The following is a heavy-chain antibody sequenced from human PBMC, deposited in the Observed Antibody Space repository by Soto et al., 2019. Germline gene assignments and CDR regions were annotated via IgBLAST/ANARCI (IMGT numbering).Heavy chain of an antibody. CDR2: ILPIFGTA. D-gene: IGHD4-17*01. CDR1: GGTFSTSS. CDR3: ARRHEYGGNSDAFDI. J-gene: IGHJ3*02. V-gene: IGHV1-69*14. Sequence: QVQLVQSGAEVKKPGSSVKVSCKASGGTFSTSSINWVRQAPGQRPEWMGNILPIFGTADYAQKFQDRVTITADKSTHTAYIELRSLLSEDTAVYYCARRHEYGGNSDAFDIWCQGTVVTVSS.